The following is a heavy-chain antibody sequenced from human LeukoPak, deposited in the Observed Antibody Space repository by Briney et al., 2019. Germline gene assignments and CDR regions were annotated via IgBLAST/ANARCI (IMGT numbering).Heavy chain of an antibody. CDR3: ARGRVSSGRPFHYDH. V-gene: IGHV4-34*01. D-gene: IGHD1-26*01. J-gene: IGHJ4*02. CDR1: GGSFSGYY. Sequence: SSETLSLTCAVYGGSFSGYYWSWIRQPPGKGLEWIGEINHSGSTNYNPSLKSRVTISVDTSKNQFSLKLSSVTAADTAVYYCARGRVSSGRPFHYDHWGQGTLVTVSS. CDR2: INHSGST.